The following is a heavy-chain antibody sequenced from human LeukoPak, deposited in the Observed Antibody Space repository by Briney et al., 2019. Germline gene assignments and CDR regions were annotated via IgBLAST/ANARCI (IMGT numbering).Heavy chain of an antibody. V-gene: IGHV3-30*18. CDR1: EFTFSTYG. CDR2: ISYDGSYK. D-gene: IGHD6-13*01. CDR3: AKDRYSGLNTIDY. J-gene: IGHJ4*02. Sequence: PGGSLRLPCAASEFTFSTYGMHWVRQAPSKRLEWVAVISYDGSYKFYADSVKGRFTISRDNSKSTLYLQMNSLRAEDTAVYYCAKDRYSGLNTIDYWGQGTLVTVSS.